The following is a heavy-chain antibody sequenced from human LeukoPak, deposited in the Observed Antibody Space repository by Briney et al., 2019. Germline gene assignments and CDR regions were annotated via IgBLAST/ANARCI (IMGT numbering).Heavy chain of an antibody. CDR1: GFTFSNNA. D-gene: IGHD6-13*01. Sequence: PGGSLRRSCAASGFTFSNNAMSWVRQAPGKGLEWVSSGSTYYADSVKGRYTISRDNSKNTLFLQMNSLRAEDTAVYYCAKGRGNSWSYYGMDVWGQGTTVTVSS. CDR2: GST. V-gene: IGHV3-23*01. CDR3: AKGRGNSWSYYGMDV. J-gene: IGHJ6*02.